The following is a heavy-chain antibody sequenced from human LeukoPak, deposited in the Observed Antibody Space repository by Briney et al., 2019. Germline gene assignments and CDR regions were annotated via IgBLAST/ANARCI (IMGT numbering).Heavy chain of an antibody. CDR1: GFTFSSYW. J-gene: IGHJ4*02. Sequence: GGSLRLSYAASGFTFSSYWMSWVRQAPGKGLEWVANIKQDGSEKYYVDSVKGRFTISRDNAKSSLYLQMNSLRAEYTAVYYWARALLLWSGKQKPNFDYWGQGTRVTVSS. V-gene: IGHV3-7*01. D-gene: IGHD3-10*01. CDR2: IKQDGSEK. CDR3: ARALLLWSGKQKPNFDY.